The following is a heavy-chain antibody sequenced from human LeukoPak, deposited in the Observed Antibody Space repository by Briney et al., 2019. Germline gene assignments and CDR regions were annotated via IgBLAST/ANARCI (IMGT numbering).Heavy chain of an antibody. D-gene: IGHD6-19*01. CDR2: IHYSGNP. J-gene: IGHJ3*02. CDR1: GGSISGSGYY. CDR3: ARVRIAVAGTDAFDI. Sequence: PSETLSLTCTVSGGSISGSGYYWGWIRQPPGKGLEWIGNIHYSGNPNYNPSLKSRVTISVDTSKNQFSLKLSSVTAADTAVYYCARVRIAVAGTDAFDIWGQGTMVTVSS. V-gene: IGHV4-39*07.